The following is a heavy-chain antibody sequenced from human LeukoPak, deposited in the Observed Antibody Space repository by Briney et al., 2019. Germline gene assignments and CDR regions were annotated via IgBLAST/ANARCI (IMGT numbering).Heavy chain of an antibody. D-gene: IGHD5-18*01. CDR1: GYTFAGYY. CDR3: ANVPPGYGFVIDY. Sequence: ASVKVSCKASGYTFAGYYIHWVRQAPGQGLEWMGRINPLSGDTDYAQKFQGRVSMTSDTSIITAYMELSSLKSDDTAIYYCANVPPGYGFVIDYWGQGTLVTVSA. CDR2: INPLSGDT. V-gene: IGHV1-2*06. J-gene: IGHJ4*02.